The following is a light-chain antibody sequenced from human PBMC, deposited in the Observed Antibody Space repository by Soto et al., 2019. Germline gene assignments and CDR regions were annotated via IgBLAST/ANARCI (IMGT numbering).Light chain of an antibody. J-gene: IGKJ3*01. Sequence: DIQMTQSPSTLSASVGDRVTITCRASQSISSWLAWYQQKPGKAPKLLIYKASSLESGVPSRFSGSGSGTEFTLTISSLQSDDFATYYCQQSFTFGSGIKVDIK. CDR1: QSISSW. CDR2: KAS. V-gene: IGKV1-5*03. CDR3: QQSFT.